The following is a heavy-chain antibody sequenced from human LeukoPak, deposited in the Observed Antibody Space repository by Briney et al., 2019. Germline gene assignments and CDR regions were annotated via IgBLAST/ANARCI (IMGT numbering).Heavy chain of an antibody. Sequence: SETLSLTCTVSGYSISSGYYWGWIRQPPGKGLEWIGSIYHSGSTYYNPSLKSRVTISVDTSKNQFSLKLSSVTAADTAVYYCASARSGSFDYWGQGTLVTVSS. J-gene: IGHJ4*02. CDR2: IYHSGST. V-gene: IGHV4-38-2*02. CDR3: ASARSGSFDY. CDR1: GYSISSGYY. D-gene: IGHD1-26*01.